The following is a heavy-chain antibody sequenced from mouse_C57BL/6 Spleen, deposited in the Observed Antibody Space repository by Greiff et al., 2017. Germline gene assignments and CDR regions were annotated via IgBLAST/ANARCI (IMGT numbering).Heavy chain of an antibody. CDR2: IYPGDGDT. CDR1: GYAFSSSW. D-gene: IGHD2-3*01. CDR3: ARGVYDCYSFAC. V-gene: IGHV1-82*01. Sequence: QVQLQQSGPELVKPGASVKISCKASGYAFSSSWMNWVKQRPGKGLEWIGRIYPGDGDTNYNGKFKGKATLTADKSSSTAYMRLSSLTSEDSAVYFCARGVYDCYSFACWGQGTLVTVSA. J-gene: IGHJ3*01.